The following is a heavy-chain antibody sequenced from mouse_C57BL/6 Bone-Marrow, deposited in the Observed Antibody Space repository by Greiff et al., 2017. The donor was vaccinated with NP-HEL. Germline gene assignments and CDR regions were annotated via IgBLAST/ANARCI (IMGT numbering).Heavy chain of an antibody. CDR3: ASNDYDGAWFAY. D-gene: IGHD2-4*01. Sequence: EVKLMESGGGLVQSGRSLRLSCATSGFTFSDFYMEWVRQAPGKGLEWIAASRNKANDYTTEYSVSVKGRFIVSRDTSHSILYLRMNALRAEDTAIYYCASNDYDGAWFAYWGQGTLVTVSA. CDR2: SRNKANDYTT. V-gene: IGHV7-1*01. J-gene: IGHJ3*01. CDR1: GFTFSDFY.